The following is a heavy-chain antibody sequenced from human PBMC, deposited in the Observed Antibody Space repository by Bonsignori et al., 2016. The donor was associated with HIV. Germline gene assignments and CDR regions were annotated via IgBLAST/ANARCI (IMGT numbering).Heavy chain of an antibody. CDR2: ISYDGKT. CDR1: GGSLTSSGYN. D-gene: IGHD4-17*01. J-gene: IGHJ4*02. Sequence: QLQESGPGLVKPSETLSLTCTVSGGSLTSSGYNWVWIRQPPGKGLEWLGSISYDGKTYYSPSLNSRITISLDTSKKHFSLTLRSVTAADSAVYYCARDIDYDDSFGMDYWGQGTLVSVSS. CDR3: ARDIDYDDSFGMDY. V-gene: IGHV4-39*02.